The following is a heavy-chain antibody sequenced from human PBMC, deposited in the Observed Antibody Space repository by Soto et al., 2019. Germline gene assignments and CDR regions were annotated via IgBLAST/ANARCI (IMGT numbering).Heavy chain of an antibody. CDR1: GGSISSGGYY. CDR2: IYYSGST. Sequence: SETLSLTCTVSGGSISSGGYYWSWIRQHPGKGLEWIGYIYYSGSTYYNPSLKSRVTISVDTSKNQFSLKLSSVTAADTAVYYCARDSPGKGTAMVRAGFDYWGQGTLVTVSS. V-gene: IGHV4-31*03. D-gene: IGHD5-18*01. J-gene: IGHJ4*02. CDR3: ARDSPGKGTAMVRAGFDY.